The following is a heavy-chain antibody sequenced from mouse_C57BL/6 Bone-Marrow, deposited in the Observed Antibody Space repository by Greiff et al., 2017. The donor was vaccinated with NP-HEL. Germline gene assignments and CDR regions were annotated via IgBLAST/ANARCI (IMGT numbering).Heavy chain of an antibody. CDR3: ARDYYGSSWYFDV. CDR2: INPSSGYT. J-gene: IGHJ1*03. D-gene: IGHD1-1*01. Sequence: VQLQQSGAELARPGASVKMSCEASGYTFTSYTMHWVKQRPGQGLEWIGYINPSSGYTKYNQKFKDKATLTADKSSSTAYMQLSSLTSEDSAVYYCARDYYGSSWYFDVWGTGTTVTVSS. V-gene: IGHV1-4*01. CDR1: GYTFTSYT.